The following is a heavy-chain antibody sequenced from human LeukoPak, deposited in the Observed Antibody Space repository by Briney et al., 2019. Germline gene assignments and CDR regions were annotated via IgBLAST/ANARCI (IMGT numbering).Heavy chain of an antibody. Sequence: PSETLSLTCTVSGGSISSSSYYWGWIRQPPGKGLEWIGSIYYSGSPYYNPSLKSRVTMSVDTSKKQSSLKLSSVTAADTAVYYCARHVGFITMVRGVINNNWFDPWGQGTLVTVSS. J-gene: IGHJ5*02. CDR3: ARHVGFITMVRGVINNNWFDP. CDR1: GGSISSSSYY. V-gene: IGHV4-39*01. D-gene: IGHD3-10*01. CDR2: IYYSGSP.